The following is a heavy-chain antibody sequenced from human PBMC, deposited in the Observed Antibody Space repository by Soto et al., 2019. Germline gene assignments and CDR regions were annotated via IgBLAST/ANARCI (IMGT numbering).Heavy chain of an antibody. V-gene: IGHV3-74*01. CDR2: INSDGSST. D-gene: IGHD2-15*01. Sequence: GGSLRLSCAASGFTFSSYWMHWVRQAPGKGLVWVSRINSDGSSTSYADSVKGRFTISRDNAKNTLYLQMNSLRAEDTAVYYCANEVVVAAQGDFYYYYYYMDVWGKGTTVTVSS. J-gene: IGHJ6*03. CDR1: GFTFSSYW. CDR3: ANEVVVAAQGDFYYYYYYMDV.